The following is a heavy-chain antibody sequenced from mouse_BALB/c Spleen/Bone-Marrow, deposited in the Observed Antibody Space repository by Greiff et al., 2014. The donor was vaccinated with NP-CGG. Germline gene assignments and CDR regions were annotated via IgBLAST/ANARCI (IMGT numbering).Heavy chain of an antibody. D-gene: IGHD2-14*01. V-gene: IGHV1S130*01. CDR3: ARHHRNAYYFDH. CDR2: INPNSGGY. Sequence: VQLKQSGSVLVRPGASVKLSCKASGYTFTNYWIPWAKQRPGKGLEWIGVINPNSGGYTYNEKFKGKVTLTADIYYSPAYVDLSTLTAEDSAVEYCARHHRNAYYFDHRGQSTSLTVSS. J-gene: IGHJ2*02. CDR1: GYTFTNYW.